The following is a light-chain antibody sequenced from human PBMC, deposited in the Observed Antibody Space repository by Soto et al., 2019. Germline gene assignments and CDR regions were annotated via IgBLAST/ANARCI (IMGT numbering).Light chain of an antibody. CDR1: PSISIW. CDR3: QQYTNFPLT. J-gene: IGKJ4*01. V-gene: IGKV1-5*01. CDR2: EAS. Sequence: IQMTQSPSTLSASFGARDTITCRASPSISIWWAWYQQKPGKAPKLLIHEASRLESGVPSRFSGSESGTEFTLTISGLHAEDSATYYCQQYTNFPLTFGGGTKVEIK.